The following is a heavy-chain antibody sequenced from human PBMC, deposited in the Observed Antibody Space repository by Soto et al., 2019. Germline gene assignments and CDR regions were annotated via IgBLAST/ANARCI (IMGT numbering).Heavy chain of an antibody. Sequence: EVQLLESGGGSVQPGGSLRLSCAASGFTFSTFAMSWVRQAPGKGLEWVSGILGRGDTYYEESVKGRFTISRDNSKNTMFLQLNSLRVEDTAIYYSMQDVRPDGYWDFDYWGQGTLVIVSS. CDR3: MQDVRPDGYWDFDY. CDR2: ILGRGDT. V-gene: IGHV3-23*01. J-gene: IGHJ4*02. D-gene: IGHD5-12*01. CDR1: GFTFSTFA.